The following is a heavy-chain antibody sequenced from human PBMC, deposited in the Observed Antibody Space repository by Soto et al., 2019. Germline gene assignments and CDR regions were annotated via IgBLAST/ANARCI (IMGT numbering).Heavy chain of an antibody. CDR2: VSHSGST. CDR3: AREGPLSRDAFDI. D-gene: IGHD3-16*01. Sequence: QVQLQESGPGLVKPSETLSLTCTVSGGSIISHLWSWIRQPPGKGLEWIGYVSHSGSTTHNPSLKSRVTISLDTSKNQVSLQLSSATTADTAVYYCAREGPLSRDAFDIWGRGTKVTVSS. V-gene: IGHV4-59*11. J-gene: IGHJ3*02. CDR1: GGSIISHL.